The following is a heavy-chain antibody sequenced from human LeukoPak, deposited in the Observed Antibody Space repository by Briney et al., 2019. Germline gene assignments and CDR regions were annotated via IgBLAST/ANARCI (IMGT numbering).Heavy chain of an antibody. CDR1: GGSISSGDYY. Sequence: TLSLTCTVSGGSISSGDYYWSWMRQPPGKGLEWIGYIYNSGSTYHNPSLKSRVTISVDTSKNQFSLQLSSVTAADTAVYYCARGLKVLDYWGQGTLVTVSS. CDR3: ARGLKVLDY. J-gene: IGHJ4*02. D-gene: IGHD2-21*02. V-gene: IGHV4-30-4*01. CDR2: IYNSGST.